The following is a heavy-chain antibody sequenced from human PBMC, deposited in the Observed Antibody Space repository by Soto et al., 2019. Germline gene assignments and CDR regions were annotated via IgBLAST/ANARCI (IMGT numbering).Heavy chain of an antibody. Sequence: GGSLRLSCAASGFIFSSYGMHWVRQAPGKGLEWVAVVSYDGINKYYADSVKGRFTISRDNSKNTLYLQMNSLRVEDTALYYCAKVGAGSGYGKVDYWGQGTLVPVSS. CDR2: VSYDGINK. J-gene: IGHJ4*02. CDR1: GFIFSSYG. D-gene: IGHD5-12*01. V-gene: IGHV3-30*18. CDR3: AKVGAGSGYGKVDY.